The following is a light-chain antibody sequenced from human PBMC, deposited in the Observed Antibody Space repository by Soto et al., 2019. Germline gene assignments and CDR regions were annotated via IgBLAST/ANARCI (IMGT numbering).Light chain of an antibody. V-gene: IGKV3-20*01. Sequence: EIVLTQSPGTLYLSPEERATLSCRASQSVSSSYLAWYQQKPGQAPRLLIYGASSRAPGSPDRFSGSGSGTDFTLTISRLEPEDFAVYYWQQYGSSPPYTFGQGTKLEIK. CDR2: GAS. J-gene: IGKJ2*01. CDR3: QQYGSSPPYT. CDR1: QSVSSSY.